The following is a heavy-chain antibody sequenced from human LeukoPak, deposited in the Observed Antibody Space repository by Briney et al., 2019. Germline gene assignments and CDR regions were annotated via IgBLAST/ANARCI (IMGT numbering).Heavy chain of an antibody. Sequence: ASVKVSCKASGYTFTSYGISWVRQAPGQGLEWMGRISAYNGNTNYAQKLQGRVTMTTDTSTSTAYMELRSLRSDDTAVYYCARDGPDYGDYVNFDYWGQGTLVTVSS. D-gene: IGHD4-17*01. CDR2: ISAYNGNT. J-gene: IGHJ4*02. V-gene: IGHV1-18*01. CDR3: ARDGPDYGDYVNFDY. CDR1: GYTFTSYG.